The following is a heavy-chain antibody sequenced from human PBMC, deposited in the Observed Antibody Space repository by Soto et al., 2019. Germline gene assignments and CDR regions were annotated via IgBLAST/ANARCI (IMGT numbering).Heavy chain of an antibody. Sequence: QVQLVQSGAEVKKPGSSVKVSCKASGGTFSSYAISWVRQAPGQGLEWMGGIIPIFGTANYAQKFQGRVTITADVSTSTAYMELSSLRSEDTAVYYCASNHYGSGIIHNWFDPWGQGTLVTVSS. V-gene: IGHV1-69*12. CDR2: IIPIFGTA. CDR1: GGTFSSYA. CDR3: ASNHYGSGIIHNWFDP. D-gene: IGHD3-10*01. J-gene: IGHJ5*02.